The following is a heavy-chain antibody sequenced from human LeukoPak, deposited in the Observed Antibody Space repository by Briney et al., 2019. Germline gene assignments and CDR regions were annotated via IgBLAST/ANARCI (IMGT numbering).Heavy chain of an antibody. CDR2: IYHSGST. D-gene: IGHD3-10*01. J-gene: IGHJ3*02. Sequence: PSETLSLTCAVYGGSFSGYYWGWIRQPPGKGLEWIGSIYHSGSTYYNPSLKSRVTIPVDTSKNQFPLKLSSVTAADTAVYYCARQWGYYYGSGSYYQGGAFDIWGQGTMVTVSS. CDR1: GGSFSGYY. V-gene: IGHV4-38-2*01. CDR3: ARQWGYYYGSGSYYQGGAFDI.